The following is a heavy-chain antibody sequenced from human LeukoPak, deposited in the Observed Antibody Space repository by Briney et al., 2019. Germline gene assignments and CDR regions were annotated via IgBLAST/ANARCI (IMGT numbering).Heavy chain of an antibody. CDR1: GGSFSGYY. CDR3: ARGRGTL. J-gene: IGHJ4*02. Sequence: PSETLSLTCAVYGGSFSGYYWSWIRQPPGKGPEWIGEINHSGCTNYNPSLKSRVTISVDTSKNQFSLKLSSVTAADTAVYYCARGRGTLWGQGTLVTVSS. V-gene: IGHV4-34*01. D-gene: IGHD3-16*01. CDR2: INHSGCT.